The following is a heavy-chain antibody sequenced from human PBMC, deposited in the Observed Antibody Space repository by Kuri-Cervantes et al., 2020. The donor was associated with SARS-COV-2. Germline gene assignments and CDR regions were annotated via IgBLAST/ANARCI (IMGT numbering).Heavy chain of an antibody. J-gene: IGHJ4*02. CDR2: IIPIFGTA. V-gene: IGHV1-69*13. CDR1: GGTFSSYA. D-gene: IGHD4-17*01. CDR3: ARPPEEGAVTTWGDDY. Sequence: SVKVSCKASGGTFSSYAISWVRQAPGQGLEWMGGIIPIFGTANYAQKFQGRVTITADESTSTAYMELSSLRSEDTAVYYCARPPEEGAVTTWGDDYWGQGTLVTVSS.